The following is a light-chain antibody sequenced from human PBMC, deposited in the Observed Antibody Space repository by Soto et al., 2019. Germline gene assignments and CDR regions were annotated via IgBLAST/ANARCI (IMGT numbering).Light chain of an antibody. CDR3: QQTYDTLFS. CDR1: QTISRY. CDR2: ATF. V-gene: IGKV1-39*01. J-gene: IGKJ3*01. Sequence: DISLTQSPSSLSASVGDSVTITCRASQTISRYLNWYQQRPGKAPSLLIYATFNLQTGVPSRFSGSGSGTHFTLSITGLQPEDFATDYSQQTYDTLFSFGPGTTLDLK.